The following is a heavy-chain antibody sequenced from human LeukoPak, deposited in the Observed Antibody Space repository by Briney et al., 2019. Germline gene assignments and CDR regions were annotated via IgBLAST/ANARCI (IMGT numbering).Heavy chain of an antibody. V-gene: IGHV4-34*01. CDR1: GGSFSGYY. CDR2: INHSGSA. CDR3: ASRNRIVVVPAAKDRYYGMDV. D-gene: IGHD2-2*01. J-gene: IGHJ6*02. Sequence: PSETLSLTCAVYGGSFSGYYWSWIRQPPGKGLEWIGEINHSGSANYNPSLKSRVTISVDTSKNQFSLKLSSVTAADTAVYYCASRNRIVVVPAAKDRYYGMDVWGQGTTVTVSS.